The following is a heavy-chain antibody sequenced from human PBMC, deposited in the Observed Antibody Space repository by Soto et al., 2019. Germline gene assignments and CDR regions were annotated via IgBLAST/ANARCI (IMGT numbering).Heavy chain of an antibody. CDR3: ARTSTGYGEGVF. Sequence: PSETLSLTCSVAGDSVSRGSHSWTWTRQPPGKGLEFLGYIYYTGSTNYNPSLKSRVTISVDTSKNQISLMLTSVTAADTAVYYCARTSTGYGEGVFWGHGTLVTVSS. CDR2: IYYTGST. D-gene: IGHD4-17*01. CDR1: GDSVSRGSHS. J-gene: IGHJ4*01. V-gene: IGHV4-61*01.